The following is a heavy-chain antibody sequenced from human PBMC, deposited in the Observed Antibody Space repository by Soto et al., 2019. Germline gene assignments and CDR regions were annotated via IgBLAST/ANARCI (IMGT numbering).Heavy chain of an antibody. J-gene: IGHJ3*02. CDR3: ARSREQWLVDAFDI. CDR2: VNPTGSA. V-gene: IGHV4-34*01. Sequence: RSDSLSLTCAVYGGSVKGYYWGLCRQSPGKGREWIEEVNPTGSAKYNTSLKSRVTISVDTSKNQFSLNLNSVTAADTALYYCARSREQWLVDAFDIWGEGTMVTVSS. D-gene: IGHD6-19*01. CDR1: GGSVKGYY.